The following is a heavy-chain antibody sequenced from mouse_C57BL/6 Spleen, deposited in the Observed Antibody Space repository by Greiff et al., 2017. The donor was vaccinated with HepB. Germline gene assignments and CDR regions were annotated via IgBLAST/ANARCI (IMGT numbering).Heavy chain of an antibody. CDR3: AREGGSTVVPRWYFDV. Sequence: VQLQQSGAELVRPGASVKLSCKASGYTFTDYYINWVKQRPGQGLEWIARIYPGSGNTYYNEKFKGKATLTAEKSSSTAYMQLSSLTSEDSAVYFCAREGGSTVVPRWYFDVWGTGTTVTVSS. V-gene: IGHV1-76*01. J-gene: IGHJ1*03. D-gene: IGHD1-1*01. CDR2: IYPGSGNT. CDR1: GYTFTDYY.